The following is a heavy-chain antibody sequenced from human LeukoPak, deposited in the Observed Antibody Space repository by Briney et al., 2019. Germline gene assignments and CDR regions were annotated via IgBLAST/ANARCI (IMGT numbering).Heavy chain of an antibody. D-gene: IGHD6-13*01. CDR2: ISGSGGST. V-gene: IGHV3-23*01. Sequence: GALRLSCAASGFTFSSYAMSWVRQAPGKGLEWVSAISGSGGSTYYADSVKGRFTISRDNAKNSLFLEMNSLRAEDTAVYYCARAGYSSSWYLYWGQGTLVTVSS. CDR3: ARAGYSSSWYLY. CDR1: GFTFSSYA. J-gene: IGHJ4*02.